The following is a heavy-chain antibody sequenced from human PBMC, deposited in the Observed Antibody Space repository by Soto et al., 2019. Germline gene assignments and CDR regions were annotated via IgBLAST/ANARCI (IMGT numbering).Heavy chain of an antibody. CDR2: VSWNSEIV. D-gene: IGHD2-15*01. CDR1: GFKFGDYA. J-gene: IGHJ6*02. CDR3: AKDRGPCSGNKCYSLYYYYGMDV. Sequence: GGSLRLSCEASGFKFGDYAMHWVRQAPGKGLEWVSGVSWNSEIVGYADSVKGRFTISRDNAKNSLYLEMNSLRTEDTALYYCAKDRGPCSGNKCYSLYYYYGMDVWGQGTKVTVSS. V-gene: IGHV3-9*01.